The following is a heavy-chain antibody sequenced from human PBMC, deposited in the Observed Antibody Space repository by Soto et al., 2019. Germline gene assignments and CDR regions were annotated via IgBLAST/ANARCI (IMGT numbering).Heavy chain of an antibody. D-gene: IGHD1-26*01. CDR1: GGTFSSYA. J-gene: IGHJ6*02. CDR3: AKNVVGATRGYYYYGMDV. Sequence: VKVSCKASGGTFSSYAISWVRQAPGQGLEWMGGIIPIFGTANYAQKFQGRVTITADESTSTAYMELSSLRSEDTAVYYCAKNVVGATRGYYYYGMDVWGQGTTVTVSS. CDR2: IIPIFGTA. V-gene: IGHV1-69*13.